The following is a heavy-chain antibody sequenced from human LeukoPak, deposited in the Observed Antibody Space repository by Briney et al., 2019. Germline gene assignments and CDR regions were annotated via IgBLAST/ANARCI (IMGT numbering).Heavy chain of an antibody. CDR2: IYYSGST. V-gene: IGHV4-59*01. CDR3: ARGRYYDIFFQRGRVPTFDY. CDR1: GGSISSYY. J-gene: IGHJ4*02. Sequence: SETLSLTCTVSGGSISSYYWSWIRQPPGKGLEWIGYIYYSGSTNYNPSLKSRVTISVDTSKNQFSLKLSSVTAADTAVYYCARGRYYDIFFQRGRVPTFDYWGQGTLVTVSS. D-gene: IGHD3-22*01.